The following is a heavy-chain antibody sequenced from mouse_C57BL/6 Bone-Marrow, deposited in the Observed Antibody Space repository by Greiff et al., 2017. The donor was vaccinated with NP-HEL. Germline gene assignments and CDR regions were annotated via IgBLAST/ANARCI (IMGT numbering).Heavy chain of an antibody. CDR2: IDPSDSYT. CDR1: GYTFTTYW. J-gene: IGHJ3*01. Sequence: QVQLQQPGAELVKPGASVKLSCKASGYTFTTYWMQWVKPRPGQGLEWIGEIDPSDSYTNYNQKFKGKATLTVATSSSTAYMQLSSLTSEDSAVYYGARKAYYGRSYEFAYWGQGTLVTVSA. CDR3: ARKAYYGRSYEFAY. D-gene: IGHD1-1*01. V-gene: IGHV1-50*01.